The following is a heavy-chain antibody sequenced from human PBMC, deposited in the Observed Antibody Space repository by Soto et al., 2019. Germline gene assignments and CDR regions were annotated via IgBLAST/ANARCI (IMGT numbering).Heavy chain of an antibody. Sequence: SETLSLTCTVSGGSISSSSYYWGWIRQPPGKGLEWIGSIYYSGSTYYNPSLKSRVTISVDTSKNQFSLKLSSVTAADTAVYYCARRIYRILYYYMDVWGKGPRSPSP. CDR3: ARRIYRILYYYMDV. V-gene: IGHV4-39*01. D-gene: IGHD3-10*01. CDR1: GGSISSSSYY. CDR2: IYYSGST. J-gene: IGHJ6*03.